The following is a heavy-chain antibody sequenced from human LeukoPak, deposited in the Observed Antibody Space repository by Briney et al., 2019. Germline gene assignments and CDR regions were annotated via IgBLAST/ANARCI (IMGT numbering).Heavy chain of an antibody. CDR2: IYPGDSDT. J-gene: IGHJ4*02. CDR3: ARRAVAGTFDY. V-gene: IGHV5-51*01. Sequence: GASLKISCKGSGYSFTSYWIGWVRPMPGKGLEWMGIIYPGDSDTRYSPSFQGQVTTSADKSISTAYLQWSSLKASDTAMYYCARRAVAGTFDYWGQGTLVTVSS. D-gene: IGHD6-19*01. CDR1: GYSFTSYW.